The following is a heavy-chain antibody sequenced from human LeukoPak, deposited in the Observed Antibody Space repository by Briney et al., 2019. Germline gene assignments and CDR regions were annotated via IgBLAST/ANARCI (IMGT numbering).Heavy chain of an antibody. J-gene: IGHJ4*02. V-gene: IGHV4-4*07. CDR3: ARGHRRGDYSDRYNFYDY. CDR1: GASITPYY. CDR2: IHTTGNT. D-gene: IGHD4-17*01. Sequence: SSETLSLTCAVSGASITPYYWTWIRQPAGKTLEWIGRIHTTGNTNHNSSLKSRVTMSLDTSNNQFSLKLASVTDVDTAVYYCARGHRRGDYSDRYNFYDYWGQGILVTVSS.